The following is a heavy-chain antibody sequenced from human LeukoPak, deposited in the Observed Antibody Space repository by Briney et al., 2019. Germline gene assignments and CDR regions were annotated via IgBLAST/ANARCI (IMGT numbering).Heavy chain of an antibody. V-gene: IGHV4-34*01. CDR3: ARGLGDY. J-gene: IGHJ4*02. CDR1: GGSFSGYY. CDR2: INHSGST. Sequence: SGTLSLTCAVYGGSFSGYYWSWIRQPPGKGLEWIGEINHSGSTNYNPSLKSRVTISVDTSKNQFSLKLSSVTAADTAVYYCARGLGDYWGQGTLVTVSS.